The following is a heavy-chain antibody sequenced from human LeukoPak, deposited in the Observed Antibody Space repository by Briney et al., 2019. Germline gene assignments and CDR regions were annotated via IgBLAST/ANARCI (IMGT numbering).Heavy chain of an antibody. CDR1: RFTFSNYA. J-gene: IGHJ4*02. Sequence: GGSLRLSCAASRFTFSNYAMSWVRQAPGKGLEWVSSISDSGSDTYYVDSVKGRFTISKDNSKNTLYLQMNSLKAEDTAVYYCAKRVPYSSSSVYFDYWGQGTLVTVSS. V-gene: IGHV3-23*01. CDR2: ISDSGSDT. CDR3: AKRVPYSSSSVYFDY. D-gene: IGHD6-6*01.